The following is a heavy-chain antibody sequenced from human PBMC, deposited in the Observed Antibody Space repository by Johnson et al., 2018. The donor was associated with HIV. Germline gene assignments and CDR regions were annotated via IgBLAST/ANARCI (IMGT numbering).Heavy chain of an antibody. Sequence: QVQLMESGGGLVKPGGSLRLSCAASGFTFSDYYMSWIRQAPGKGLEWVAFIRYDGSNKYYADSVKGRFTISRDKSKNTLYLQMNSLRAEDTAVYYCAKGEYSGPRGAFDIWGQGTMVTVSS. V-gene: IGHV3-30*02. CDR3: AKGEYSGPRGAFDI. CDR1: GFTFSDYY. J-gene: IGHJ3*02. CDR2: IRYDGSNK. D-gene: IGHD1-26*01.